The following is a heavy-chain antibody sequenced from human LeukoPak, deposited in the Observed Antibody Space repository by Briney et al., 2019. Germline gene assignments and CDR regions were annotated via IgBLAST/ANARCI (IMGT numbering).Heavy chain of an antibody. CDR2: ISSSSSTI. V-gene: IGHV3-48*01. CDR3: ARDPRPYDFWSGSPYYFDY. Sequence: PGGSLRLSCAASGFTFSSYSMNWVRQAPGKGLEWVSYISSSSSTIYYADSVKGRFTISRDNAKNSLYLQMNSLRAEDTAVYYCARDPRPYDFWSGSPYYFDYWGQGTLVTVSS. CDR1: GFTFSSYS. D-gene: IGHD3-3*01. J-gene: IGHJ4*02.